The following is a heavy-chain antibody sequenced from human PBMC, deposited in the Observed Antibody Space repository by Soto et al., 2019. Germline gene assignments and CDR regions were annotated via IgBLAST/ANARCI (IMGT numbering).Heavy chain of an antibody. D-gene: IGHD6-13*01. V-gene: IGHV3-13*01. Sequence: GGSLRLSCAASGFTFSSYGMHWVRQAPGKGLEWVSAIGTAGDTYYPGSVKGRFTISRENAKNSLYLQMNSLRAGDTALYYCARGWLATGGSLSYMDVWGKGTTVTVSS. CDR2: IGTAGDT. CDR1: GFTFSSYG. J-gene: IGHJ6*03. CDR3: ARGWLATGGSLSYMDV.